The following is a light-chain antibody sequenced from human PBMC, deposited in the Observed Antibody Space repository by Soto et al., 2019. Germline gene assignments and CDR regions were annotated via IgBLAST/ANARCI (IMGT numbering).Light chain of an antibody. Sequence: EILLTQSPATLSVSPGETATLSCRASQNVLSNLAWYQQKPGQAPRLLVYGATTRATDAPAKFRGSGSGTEFSLTISSLQSEDYGTYYCQQYRGWPRTFGQGTRLEIK. V-gene: IGKV3-15*01. CDR3: QQYRGWPRT. CDR1: QNVLSN. J-gene: IGKJ5*01. CDR2: GAT.